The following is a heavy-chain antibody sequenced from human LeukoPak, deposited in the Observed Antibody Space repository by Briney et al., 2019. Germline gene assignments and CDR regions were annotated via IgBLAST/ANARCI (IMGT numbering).Heavy chain of an antibody. CDR3: ARELNGYDAPH. J-gene: IGHJ4*02. V-gene: IGHV3-21*01. Sequence: PGGSLRLSCAASGFNFSTYSMNWVRQAPGKGLEWVSSISSNSRYIYYADSVKGRFTISRDNAKNSLYLQMNSLRAEDTAVYYCARELNGYDAPHWGQGTLATVSS. D-gene: IGHD5-12*01. CDR2: ISSNSRYI. CDR1: GFNFSTYS.